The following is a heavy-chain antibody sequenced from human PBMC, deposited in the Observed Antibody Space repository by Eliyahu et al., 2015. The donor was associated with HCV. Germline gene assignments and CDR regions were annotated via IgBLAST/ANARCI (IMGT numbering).Heavy chain of an antibody. CDR2: ISGSGGST. V-gene: IGHV3-23*01. Sequence: VQLLESGXGLVQPGGSLRLSCAASGFXFSXXAMXWXRQAPGKGLEWVSAISGSGGSTYYADSVKGRFTISRDNSKNTLYLQMNSLRAEDTAVYYCAKDKGKQLLEVYYFDYWGQGTLVTVSS. D-gene: IGHD1-26*01. CDR3: AKDKGKQLLEVYYFDY. CDR1: GFXFSXXA. J-gene: IGHJ4*02.